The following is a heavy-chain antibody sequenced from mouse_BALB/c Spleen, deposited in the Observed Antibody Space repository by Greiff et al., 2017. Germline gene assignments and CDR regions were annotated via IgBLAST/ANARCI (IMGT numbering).Heavy chain of an antibody. J-gene: IGHJ2*01. V-gene: IGHV5-12-2*01. D-gene: IGHD1-1*01. CDR1: GFTFSSYT. CDR3: SRHDYYGSTLDY. CDR2: ISNGGGST. Sequence: EVQLVESGGGLVQPGGSLKLSCAASGFTFSSYTMSWVRQTPEKRLEWVAYISNGGGSTYYPDTVKGRFTISRDNTKNTLYLQMSSLKSEDTAMYYCSRHDYYGSTLDYWGQGTTLTVSS.